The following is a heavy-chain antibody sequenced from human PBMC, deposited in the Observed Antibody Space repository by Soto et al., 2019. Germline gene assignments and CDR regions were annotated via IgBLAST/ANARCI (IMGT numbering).Heavy chain of an antibody. J-gene: IGHJ4*02. V-gene: IGHV3-21*01. CDR2: ISSSSSYI. CDR3: ARDLHCSSTSCPFDY. CDR1: GFTFSSYS. D-gene: IGHD2-2*01. Sequence: PGGSLRLSCAASGFTFSSYSMNWVRQAPGKGLEWVSSISSSSSYIYYADSVKGRFTISRDNAKNSLYLQMNSLRAEDTAVYYCARDLHCSSTSCPFDYWGQGTLVTVSS.